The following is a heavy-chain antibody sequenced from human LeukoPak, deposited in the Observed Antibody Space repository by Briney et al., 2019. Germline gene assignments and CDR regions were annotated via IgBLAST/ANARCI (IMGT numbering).Heavy chain of an antibody. V-gene: IGHV3-23*01. CDR2: ISGSGVST. D-gene: IGHD3-10*01. CDR1: EFTFNNYA. J-gene: IGHJ4*02. Sequence: GGSLRLSCAASEFTFNNYAMGWVRQAPGKGLEWVSTISGSGVSTYYADSVKGRFTISRANSKNTLYLQMNSLRAEDTAVYYCAKDAKGIGVFYWGQGIGVTVSS. CDR3: AKDAKGIGVFY.